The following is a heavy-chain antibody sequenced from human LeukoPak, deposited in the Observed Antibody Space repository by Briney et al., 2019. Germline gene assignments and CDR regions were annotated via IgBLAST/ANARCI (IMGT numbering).Heavy chain of an antibody. J-gene: IGHJ5*02. CDR2: INQDGSST. CDR1: GFTFREVW. CDR3: AKYLSRCFDA. D-gene: IGHD2-2*02. Sequence: GGSLRLSCEASGFTFREVWMSWVRRAPGKGLEWLGHINQDGSSTGYVDSVRGRFTSSRDNSKNSLYLQMHSLRSEDTAVYYCAKYLSRCFDAWGQGALVTVSS. V-gene: IGHV3-7*03.